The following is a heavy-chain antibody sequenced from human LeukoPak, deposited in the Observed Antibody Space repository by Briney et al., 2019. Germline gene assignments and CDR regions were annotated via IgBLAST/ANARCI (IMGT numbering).Heavy chain of an antibody. Sequence: SETMSLTCAVYGGSFSGYYWSWIHQPPGKGLEWIGEINHSGSTNYNPSLKSRVTISVDTSKNQFSLKLSSVAAADTAVYYCARAGRGGWWVAVYWGQGTLVTVSS. CDR3: ARAGRGGWWVAVY. V-gene: IGHV4-34*01. CDR2: INHSGST. J-gene: IGHJ4*02. D-gene: IGHD6-19*01. CDR1: GGSFSGYY.